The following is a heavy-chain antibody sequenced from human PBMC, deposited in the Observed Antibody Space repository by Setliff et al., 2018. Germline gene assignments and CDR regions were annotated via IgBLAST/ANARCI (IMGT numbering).Heavy chain of an antibody. J-gene: IGHJ6*03. CDR1: NGSISSGNYF. D-gene: IGHD6-13*01. CDR3: ARQPYSTTYYYYYYYMDV. CDR2: IFYTGST. Sequence: SETLSLTCTVSNGSISSGNYFWGWIRQPPGKGLEWMGSIFYTGSTYYSPSLKSRVTMSIDTSKNQFSLNLNSVTAADTAVYYCARQPYSTTYYYYYYYMDVWGKGTTVTVSS. V-gene: IGHV4-39*01.